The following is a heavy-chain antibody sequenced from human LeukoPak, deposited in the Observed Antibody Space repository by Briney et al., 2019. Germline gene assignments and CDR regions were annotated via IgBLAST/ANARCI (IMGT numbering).Heavy chain of an antibody. Sequence: SETLSLTCAVYGGSFSGYYRSWIRQPPGKGLEWIGEINHSGSTNYNPSLKSRVTISVDTSKNQFSLKLSSVTAADTAVYYCARGRYYDYVWGSYRYNWFDPWGQGTLVTVSS. J-gene: IGHJ5*02. D-gene: IGHD3-16*02. CDR3: ARGRYYDYVWGSYRYNWFDP. V-gene: IGHV4-34*01. CDR1: GGSFSGYY. CDR2: INHSGST.